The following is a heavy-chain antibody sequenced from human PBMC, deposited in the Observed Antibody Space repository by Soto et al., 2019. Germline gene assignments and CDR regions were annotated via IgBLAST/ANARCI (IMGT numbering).Heavy chain of an antibody. CDR3: ARTWRGYQMNWYFDL. J-gene: IGHJ2*01. CDR1: GYTFTSYG. Sequence: SVKVSCKASGYTFTSYGISWVRQAPGQGLEWMGGIIAYFGKANYAQKFQGRVTITADASTSTAYMELSSLRSEDSAVYYCARTWRGYQMNWYFDLWGRGTLVTVSS. CDR2: IIAYFGKA. V-gene: IGHV1-69*13. D-gene: IGHD2-2*01.